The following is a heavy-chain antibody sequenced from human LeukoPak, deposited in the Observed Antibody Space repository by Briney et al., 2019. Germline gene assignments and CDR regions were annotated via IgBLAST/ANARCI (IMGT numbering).Heavy chain of an antibody. J-gene: IGHJ4*02. Sequence: GGSLRLSCAASGFPFSSYVMCWVRQAPGKGLEWVSSITSTSDATFYADSVKGRFTISRDSSKNTLYLQMDSLRAEDAAVYYCATDEAHCSGGSCYSFAYWGQGTLVTVSS. CDR2: ITSTSDAT. V-gene: IGHV3-23*01. D-gene: IGHD2-15*01. CDR3: ATDEAHCSGGSCYSFAY. CDR1: GFPFSSYV.